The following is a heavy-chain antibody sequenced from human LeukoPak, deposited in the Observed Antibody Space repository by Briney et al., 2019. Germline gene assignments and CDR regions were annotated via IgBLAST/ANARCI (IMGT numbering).Heavy chain of an antibody. Sequence: PSETLSLTCTVSGGSIGSSSYYWGWIRQPPGKGLEWIGSIYYSGSTYYNPSLKSRVTISVDTSKNQFSLKLSSVTAADTAVYYCARRVGIAAAGMEDYWGQGTLVTVSS. CDR2: IYYSGST. CDR1: GGSIGSSSYY. D-gene: IGHD6-13*01. CDR3: ARRVGIAAAGMEDY. J-gene: IGHJ4*02. V-gene: IGHV4-39*01.